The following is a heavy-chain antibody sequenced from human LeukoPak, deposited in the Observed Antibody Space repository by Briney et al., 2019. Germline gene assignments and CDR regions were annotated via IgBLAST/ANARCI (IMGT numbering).Heavy chain of an antibody. Sequence: ASVKVSCKASGGTFSSYGISWVRQAPGQGLEWMGGIIPIFGTANYAQKFQGRVTVTTDTSTSTAYMELRSLRSDDTAVYYCARRTSWYGDYWGQGTLVTVSS. D-gene: IGHD2-2*01. J-gene: IGHJ4*02. CDR1: GGTFSSYG. CDR2: IIPIFGTA. CDR3: ARRTSWYGDY. V-gene: IGHV1-69*05.